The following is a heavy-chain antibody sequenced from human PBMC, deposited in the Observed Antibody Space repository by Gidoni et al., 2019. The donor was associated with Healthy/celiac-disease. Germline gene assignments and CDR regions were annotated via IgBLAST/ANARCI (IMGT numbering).Heavy chain of an antibody. CDR2: ISSSSSYI. J-gene: IGHJ4*02. V-gene: IGHV3-21*01. CDR1: GFTSSSYR. Sequence: EVQLVESGGGLVKPGGSRRRSCAASGFTSSSYRMNWVRQAPGKGLEWVSSISSSSSYIYYAGSVKGQFTISRDNANNSLYLQMDSLRAEDTAVYYCAGGGARGTMIVVAPHFDYWGQGTLVTVSS. CDR3: AGGGARGTMIVVAPHFDY. D-gene: IGHD3-22*01.